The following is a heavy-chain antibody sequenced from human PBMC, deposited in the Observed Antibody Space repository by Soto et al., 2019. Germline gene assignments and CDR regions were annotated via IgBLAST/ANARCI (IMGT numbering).Heavy chain of an antibody. V-gene: IGHV3-30*03. CDR3: AIYSSGWYPLDY. J-gene: IGHJ4*02. D-gene: IGHD6-19*01. CDR2: ISYDGSNK. Sequence: LRLSCAASGLTFSSTGMHCVRQAPGKGLEWVAVISYDGSNKYYADSVKGRFTISRDNSKNTLYLQMNSLRAEDTAVYYCAIYSSGWYPLDYWGQGTLVTVSS. CDR1: GLTFSSTG.